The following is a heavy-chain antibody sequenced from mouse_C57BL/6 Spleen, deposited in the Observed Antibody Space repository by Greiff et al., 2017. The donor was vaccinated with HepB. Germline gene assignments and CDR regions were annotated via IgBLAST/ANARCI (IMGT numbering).Heavy chain of an antibody. CDR3: AREGGLTGSSCFAY. D-gene: IGHD4-1*01. CDR1: GFTFRSYA. Sequence: EVQRVESGGGLVKPGGSLKLSCAASGFTFRSYAMSWVRQTPEKRLEWVATISDGGSYTYYPDNVKGRFTISRDNAKNNLYLQMSHLKSEDTAMYYCAREGGLTGSSCFAYWGEGTLVTVSA. CDR2: ISDGGSYT. V-gene: IGHV5-4*01. J-gene: IGHJ3*01.